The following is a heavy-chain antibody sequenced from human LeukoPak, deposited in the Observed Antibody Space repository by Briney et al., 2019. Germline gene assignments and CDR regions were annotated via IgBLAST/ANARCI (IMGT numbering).Heavy chain of an antibody. V-gene: IGHV3-7*01. J-gene: IGHJ5*02. Sequence: GGSLRLSCAASGFTFSSYWMSWVRQAPGKGLEWVANIKQDGSEKYYVDSVKGRFTISRDNAKNSLYLQMNSLRAEDTAVYYCARAIYDFWSGYYHLGFDPWGQGTLVTVSS. CDR2: IKQDGSEK. CDR1: GFTFSSYW. CDR3: ARAIYDFWSGYYHLGFDP. D-gene: IGHD3-3*01.